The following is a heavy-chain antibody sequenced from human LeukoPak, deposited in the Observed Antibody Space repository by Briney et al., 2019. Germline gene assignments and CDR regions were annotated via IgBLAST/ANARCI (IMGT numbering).Heavy chain of an antibody. CDR2: INSDGSTT. Sequence: GGSLRLSCAASGFTFSTYWMHWVRQVPGKGLVWDSRINSDGSTTTNADSVKGRFTISRDNAKNTLYLQMNSLRAEDTALYYCARVGGPGWYGYWGQGTLVTVSS. J-gene: IGHJ4*02. V-gene: IGHV3-74*03. D-gene: IGHD6-19*01. CDR3: ARVGGPGWYGY. CDR1: GFTFSTYW.